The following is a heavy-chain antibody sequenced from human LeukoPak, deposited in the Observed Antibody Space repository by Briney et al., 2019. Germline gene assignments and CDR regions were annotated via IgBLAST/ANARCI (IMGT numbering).Heavy chain of an antibody. CDR2: IYGDDYT. V-gene: IGHV3-53*01. D-gene: IGHD2-2*01. CDR1: GFTVGSNY. CDR3: ARGPSLVPATIYYHYMDV. Sequence: PGGSLRLSCAASGFTVGSNYMTWVRQPPGKGVEWVALIYGDDYTFYADSAEGRFTVSRDRSKNTVYLRLNSLRPEDTAVYFCARGPSLVPATIYYHYMDVWGTGTTVTVSS. J-gene: IGHJ6*03.